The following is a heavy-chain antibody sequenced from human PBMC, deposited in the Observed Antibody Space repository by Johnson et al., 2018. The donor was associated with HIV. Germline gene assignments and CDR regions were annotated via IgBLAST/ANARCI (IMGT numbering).Heavy chain of an antibody. Sequence: VQLVESGGGVVRPGGSLTLSCAASAFTFDDYGLSWVRQGPGKGPEWVAGINWNGASTGYAESVTGRFTIFRDNAKNSTYLEMNSLRVEDTALYYCARNYGSGTYFCNEAFDMWGQGTRVIVSS. CDR1: AFTFDDYG. D-gene: IGHD3-10*01. CDR2: INWNGAST. CDR3: ARNYGSGTYFCNEAFDM. J-gene: IGHJ3*02. V-gene: IGHV3-20*04.